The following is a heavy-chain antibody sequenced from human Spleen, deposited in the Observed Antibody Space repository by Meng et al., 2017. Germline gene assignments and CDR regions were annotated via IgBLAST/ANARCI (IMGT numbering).Heavy chain of an antibody. CDR3: ARNSGSYYRVGY. J-gene: IGHJ4*01. Sequence: SGPTLVKPTQTLTLTCTFSGFPLSTSGVVVGWIRQPPGKALEWLALIYRNDDKRYSPSLKSRLTITKDTSKNQVVLTMTNMDPVDTATYYYARNSGSYYRVGYWGQGTLVTVAS. CDR2: IYRNDDK. V-gene: IGHV2-5*01. D-gene: IGHD3-10*01. CDR1: GFPLSTSGVV.